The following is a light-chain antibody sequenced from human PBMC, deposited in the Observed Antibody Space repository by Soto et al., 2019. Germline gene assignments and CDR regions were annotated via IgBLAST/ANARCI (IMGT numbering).Light chain of an antibody. V-gene: IGLV2-8*01. Sequence: QSALTQPPSASGSPGQSVTISCTGTSSDVGGYNYVSWYQQHPGKAPKLMIYEVSKRPSGVPDRFSGFKSGNTASLTVSGLQAEDEADYYCSSYAGSNNLGVFGGGTKVTVL. CDR2: EVS. J-gene: IGLJ2*01. CDR1: SSDVGGYNY. CDR3: SSYAGSNNLGV.